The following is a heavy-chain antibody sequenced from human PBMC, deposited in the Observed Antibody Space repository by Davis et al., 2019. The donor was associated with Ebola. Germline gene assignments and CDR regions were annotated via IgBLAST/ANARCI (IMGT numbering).Heavy chain of an antibody. Sequence: SETLSLTCAVYGGSFSGYYWSWIRQPPGKGLEWIGEINHSGSTNYNPSLKSRVTISVDTSKNQFSLKLSSVTAADTAVYYCARLRRPAIVVVPAASGWYGMDVWGQGTTVTVSS. CDR2: INHSGST. J-gene: IGHJ6*02. CDR3: ARLRRPAIVVVPAASGWYGMDV. CDR1: GGSFSGYY. D-gene: IGHD2-2*01. V-gene: IGHV4-34*01.